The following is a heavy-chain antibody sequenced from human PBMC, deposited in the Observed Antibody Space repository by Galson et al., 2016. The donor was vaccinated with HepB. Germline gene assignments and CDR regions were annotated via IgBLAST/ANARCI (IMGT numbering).Heavy chain of an antibody. CDR3: ARDHSATAIVRYDFDY. CDR2: IYNGKNPSLSGST. V-gene: IGHV4-61*02. D-gene: IGHD1-26*01. CDR1: GASISSDYYY. J-gene: IGHJ4*02. Sequence: TLSLTCTVSGASISSDYYYWSWIRQPAGKGLEWIGRIYNGKNPSLSGSTNYSPSLKSRVTISVDTSKNQFSLKLTSVTAADTALYYCARDHSATAIVRYDFDYWGQGTLVTVSS.